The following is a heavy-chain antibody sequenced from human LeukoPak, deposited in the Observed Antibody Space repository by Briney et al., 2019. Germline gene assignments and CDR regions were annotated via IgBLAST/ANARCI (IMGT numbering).Heavy chain of an antibody. CDR1: GFTFSNAW. V-gene: IGHV3-15*07. D-gene: IGHD3-22*01. CDR3: STTYYYDSSEGY. J-gene: IGHJ4*02. Sequence: GSLRLSCAASGFTFSNAWMNWVRQAPGKGLEWVGRIKSRTDGGTTDYAAPVKGRFTISRDDSKNTLYLQMNSLKTEDTAVYYCSTTYYYDSSEGYWGQGTLVTVSS. CDR2: IKSRTDGGTT.